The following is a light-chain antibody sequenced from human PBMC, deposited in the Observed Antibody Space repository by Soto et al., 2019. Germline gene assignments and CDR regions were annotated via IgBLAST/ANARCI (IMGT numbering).Light chain of an antibody. CDR2: AAS. CDR1: QSVLYSSNNKNY. J-gene: IGKJ5*01. Sequence: DIVMTQSPDSLAVSLGERATINCKSIQSVLYSSNNKNYLAWYQQKPGKAPKLLIYAASSLQSGVPSRFSGSGSGTDFTLTISSLQPEDFATYYCQQANSFPITFGQGTRLETK. V-gene: IGKV4-1*01. CDR3: QQANSFPIT.